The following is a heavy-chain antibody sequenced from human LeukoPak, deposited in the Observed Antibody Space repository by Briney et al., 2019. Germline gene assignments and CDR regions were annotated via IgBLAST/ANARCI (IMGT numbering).Heavy chain of an antibody. J-gene: IGHJ6*04. CDR1: GYTFTSYG. V-gene: IGHV1-18*04. CDR2: ISAYNGNT. D-gene: IGHD2-2*01. CDR3: ARERGYCSSTSCYVGDLYYYYGMDV. Sequence: ASVKVSCKASGYTFTSYGISWVRQAPGQGLEWMGWISAYNGNTNYAHKLQGRVTITTDTSTSTAYMALRSLRSDDTDVYYCARERGYCSSTSCYVGDLYYYYGMDVWGKGTTVTVSS.